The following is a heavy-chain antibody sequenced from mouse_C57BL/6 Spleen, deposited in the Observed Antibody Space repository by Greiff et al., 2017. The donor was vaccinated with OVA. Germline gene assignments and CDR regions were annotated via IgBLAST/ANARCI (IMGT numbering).Heavy chain of an antibody. CDR3: ARRGYYCDSCDMAY. Sequence: QVQLQQPGAELVKPGASVKLSCKASGYTFTSYWMQWVKQRPGQGLEWIGEIDPADSYTNYNQKFKGKATLTVDTSSSTAYMPLSSLTSEDSAVYYCARRGYYCDSCDMAYWGQGTLVTVSS. D-gene: IGHD1-1*01. CDR2: IDPADSYT. J-gene: IGHJ3*01. CDR1: GYTFTSYW. V-gene: IGHV1-50*01.